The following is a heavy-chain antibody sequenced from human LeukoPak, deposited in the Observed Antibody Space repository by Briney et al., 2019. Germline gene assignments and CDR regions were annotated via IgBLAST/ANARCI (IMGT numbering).Heavy chain of an antibody. CDR2: INPNSGGT. J-gene: IGHJ4*02. D-gene: IGHD6-13*01. CDR1: GYTSPGYY. V-gene: IGHV1-2*04. CDR3: ARDTDSSSWYDYFDY. Sequence: GASVKAPCKASGYTSPGYYFHWVGQAPGQGLEWMGWINPNSGGTNYAQKFQGWVTMTRDTSISTAYMELSRLRSDDTAVYYCARDTDSSSWYDYFDYWGQGTLVTVSS.